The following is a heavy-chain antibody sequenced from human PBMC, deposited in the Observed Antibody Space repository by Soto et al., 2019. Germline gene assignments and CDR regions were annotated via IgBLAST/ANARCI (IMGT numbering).Heavy chain of an antibody. J-gene: IGHJ5*02. CDR1: EFTFSSYA. D-gene: IGHD2-2*01. CDR3: ARDTSTWYSLGVGWFDP. V-gene: IGHV3-30-3*01. CDR2: ISYDGSDK. Sequence: QVQLVESGGGVVQPGRSLRLSCVASEFTFSSYAMNWVRQAPGKGLEWVAVISYDGSDKYYADSVEGRFTISRDNAKNTLYLQMNSLRTDDTAVYYCARDTSTWYSLGVGWFDPWGQGTLVTVSS.